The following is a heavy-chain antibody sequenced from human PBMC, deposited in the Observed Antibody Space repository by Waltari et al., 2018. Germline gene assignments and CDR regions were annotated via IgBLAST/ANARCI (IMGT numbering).Heavy chain of an antibody. J-gene: IGHJ5*02. CDR1: GGGSFSGYY. D-gene: IGHD1-26*01. CDR2: NDHSGST. CDR3: ARADRGRSGKYASPAWGP. Sequence: QVQLQQWGAGLLKPSETLSLTCAVYGGGSFSGYYWSWIRQPPGKGLEWIGENDHSGSTNYNPPLKIRLPISLETSKTQLSLKMGSVTAADTAVYYCARADRGRSGKYASPAWGPWGQGTLVTVSS. V-gene: IGHV4-34*01.